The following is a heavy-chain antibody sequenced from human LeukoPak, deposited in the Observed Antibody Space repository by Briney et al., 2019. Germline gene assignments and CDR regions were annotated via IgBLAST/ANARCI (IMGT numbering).Heavy chain of an antibody. CDR3: AKDQGIIAAAGLFDY. Sequence: SETLSLTCTVSGGSISSYYWSWIRQPPGKGLEWIGYIYYSGSTNYNPSLKSRVTISVDTSKNQFSLKLSSVTAADTAVYYCAKDQGIIAAAGLFDYWGQGTLVTVSS. D-gene: IGHD6-13*01. V-gene: IGHV4-59*12. J-gene: IGHJ4*02. CDR2: IYYSGST. CDR1: GGSISSYY.